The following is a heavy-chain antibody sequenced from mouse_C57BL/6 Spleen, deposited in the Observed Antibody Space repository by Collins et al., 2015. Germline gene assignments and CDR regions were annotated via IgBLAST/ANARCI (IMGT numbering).Heavy chain of an antibody. D-gene: IGHD2-3*01. V-gene: IGHV1-78*01. J-gene: IGHJ4*01. CDR3: ARKDGYYIYAMDY. Sequence: QVQLQQSDAELVKPGASVKISCKVSGYTFTDYTIHWMKQRPEQGLEWIGYIYPRDGSTLYNEKFKGKATLTADKSSSTAYMQLNSLTSEDSAVFFCARKDGYYIYAMDYWGQGTSVTVSS. CDR2: IYPRDGST. CDR1: GYTFTDYT.